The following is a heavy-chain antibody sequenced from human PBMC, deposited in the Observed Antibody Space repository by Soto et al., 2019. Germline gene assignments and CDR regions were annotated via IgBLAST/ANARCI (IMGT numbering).Heavy chain of an antibody. CDR3: ASVKYSSSPLDY. D-gene: IGHD6-6*01. J-gene: IGHJ4*02. Sequence: PGGSLRLSCAASGFTSSSYGMHWVRQAPGKGLEWVAVIWYDGSNKYYADSVKGRFTISRDNSKNTLYLQMNSLRAEDTAVYYCASVKYSSSPLDYWGQGTLVTVSS. CDR2: IWYDGSNK. V-gene: IGHV3-33*01. CDR1: GFTSSSYG.